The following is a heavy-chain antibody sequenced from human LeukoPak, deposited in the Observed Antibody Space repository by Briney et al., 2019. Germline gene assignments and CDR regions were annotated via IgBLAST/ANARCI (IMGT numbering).Heavy chain of an antibody. D-gene: IGHD6-13*01. CDR1: GYTFASYD. V-gene: IGHV1-8*01. J-gene: IGHJ6*02. Sequence: ASVKLSFKASGYTFASYDINWGRQATGQGLEWMGWMNPNSGNTGYAQKFQGRVTMTRNTSISTAYMELRSLRSEDTAVYYCARLGSWYYYYYRMDVWGQATTVSDSS. CDR2: MNPNSGNT. CDR3: ARLGSWYYYYYRMDV.